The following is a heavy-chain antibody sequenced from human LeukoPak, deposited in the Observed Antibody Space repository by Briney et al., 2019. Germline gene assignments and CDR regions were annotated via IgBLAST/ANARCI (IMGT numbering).Heavy chain of an antibody. CDR3: ARVSRTYSSGWYPWYFDY. D-gene: IGHD6-19*01. CDR2: INHSGST. CDR1: GGSFSGYY. V-gene: IGHV4-34*01. Sequence: RASETLSLTCAVYGGSFSGYYWNWVRQPPGKGLEWMGEINHSGSTNYNPSLKSRVTISVDTSKNQFSLELSSVTAADTAVYYCARVSRTYSSGWYPWYFDYWGQGTLVTVSS. J-gene: IGHJ4*02.